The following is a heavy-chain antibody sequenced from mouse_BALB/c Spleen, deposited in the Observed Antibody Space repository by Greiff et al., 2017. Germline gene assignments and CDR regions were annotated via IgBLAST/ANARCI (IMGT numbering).Heavy chain of an antibody. V-gene: IGHV5-12-2*01. D-gene: IGHD2-10*02. J-gene: IGHJ4*01. CDR1: GFTFSSYT. CDR2: ISNGGGST. Sequence: EVQLVESGGGLVQPGGSLKLSCAASGFTFSSYTMSWVRQTPEKRLEWVAYISNGGGSTYYPDTVKGRFTISRDNAKNTLYLQMSSLKSEDTAMYYCARHRMGYEDYAMDYWGQGISVTVSS. CDR3: ARHRMGYEDYAMDY.